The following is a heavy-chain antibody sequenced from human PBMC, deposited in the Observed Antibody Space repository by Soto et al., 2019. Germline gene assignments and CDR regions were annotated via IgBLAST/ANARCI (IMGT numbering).Heavy chain of an antibody. V-gene: IGHV3-30*18. J-gene: IGHJ4*02. CDR3: AKLWGTSTYDSSGYPIDY. D-gene: IGHD3-22*01. CDR2: ISYDGSNK. CDR1: GFTFSSYG. Sequence: PGGSLRLSCAASGFTFSSYGMHWVRQAPGKGLEWVAVISYDGSNKYYADSVKGRFTISRDNSKNTLYLQMNSLRAEDTAVYYCAKLWGTSTYDSSGYPIDYWGQGTLVTVS.